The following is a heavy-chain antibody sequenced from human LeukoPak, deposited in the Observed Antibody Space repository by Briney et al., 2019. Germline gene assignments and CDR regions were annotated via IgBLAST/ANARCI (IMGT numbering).Heavy chain of an antibody. CDR2: IDSGGSYI. D-gene: IGHD6-25*01. V-gene: IGHV3-21*01. Sequence: KAGGSLRLSCAASTFTFGSYTMNWVRQAPGKGLEWVSSIDSGGSYIYFADSVKGRFTISRDNAKKSVYLQLNSLRAEDTAVYYCALIRGSGYPLTYWGQGTLVTVSS. J-gene: IGHJ4*02. CDR3: ALIRGSGYPLTY. CDR1: TFTFGSYT.